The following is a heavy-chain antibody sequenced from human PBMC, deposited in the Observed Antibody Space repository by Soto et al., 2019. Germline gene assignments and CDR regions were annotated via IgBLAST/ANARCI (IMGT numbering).Heavy chain of an antibody. J-gene: IGHJ2*01. V-gene: IGHV4-34*01. CDR3: AREGRYFDL. Sequence: QVQLQQWGAGLLKPSETLSLTCAVYGGSFSNYYWSWIRQPPGKGLEWIGEINHSGSTNYNPSLKSRVTLSVDTSKNQFSLKLSSVTAADTAVYYCAREGRYFDLWGRGTLVTVSS. CDR2: INHSGST. CDR1: GGSFSNYY.